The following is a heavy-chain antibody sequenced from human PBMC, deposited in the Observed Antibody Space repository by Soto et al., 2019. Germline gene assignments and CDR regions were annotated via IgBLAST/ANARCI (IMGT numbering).Heavy chain of an antibody. CDR3: AKDSRPAAMLFGFDS. CDR1: GFTFSSYG. Sequence: GGSLRLSCAASGFTFSSYGMHWVRQAPGNGLEWVAVMWYDGSNIHYGDSVKGRFTISRDNSKSTVHLQMNSLRPEDTAVYYCAKDSRPAAMLFGFDSWGQGT. CDR2: MWYDGSNI. V-gene: IGHV3-30*02. D-gene: IGHD2-2*01. J-gene: IGHJ4*02.